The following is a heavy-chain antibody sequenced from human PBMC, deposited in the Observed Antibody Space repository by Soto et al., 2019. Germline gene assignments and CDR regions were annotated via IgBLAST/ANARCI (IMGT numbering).Heavy chain of an antibody. V-gene: IGHV3-30*17. CDR3: ARDYYKYYDSSGYYRSPAY. D-gene: IGHD3-22*01. J-gene: IGHJ4*02. CDR1: GFTFSSCN. Sequence: EGPLRRSCSAYGFTFSSCNMLLVGQAPGKGLEWVALISYDGSDKDYADSVKGRFTISRDNSRNTLFLQMNSLRAEDTAVYYCARDYYKYYDSSGYYRSPAYWGQGTLVTVSS. CDR2: ISYDGSDK.